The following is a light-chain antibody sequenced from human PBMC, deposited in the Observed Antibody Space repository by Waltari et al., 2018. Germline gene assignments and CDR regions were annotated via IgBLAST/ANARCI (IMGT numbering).Light chain of an antibody. CDR3: QSYDTKVGVV. CDR1: WSHIGAGYD. CDR2: GVN. Sequence: QSVLTQPPSVSGAPGQRVTISCTGSWSHIGAGYDVHWYQQLPGKAPTLLVYGVNTRPPGVPDRFFGSKSGTSASLAIPGLQPEDEADYYCQSYDTKVGVVFGGGSKLTVL. V-gene: IGLV1-40*01. J-gene: IGLJ2*01.